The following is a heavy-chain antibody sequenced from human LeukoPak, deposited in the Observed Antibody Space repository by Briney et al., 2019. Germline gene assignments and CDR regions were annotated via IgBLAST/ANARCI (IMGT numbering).Heavy chain of an antibody. Sequence: SGPTLVKPTQTLTLTCTFSGFSLTTSGVGVGGIRQPPGKALEWLALIYWDDDKRYSPSLKSRLIITKDTSKNQVVLTMTNMDPVDTATYYCAQWRRNWFDPWGQGTLVTVSS. CDR1: GFSLTTSGVG. CDR2: IYWDDDK. D-gene: IGHD3-3*01. V-gene: IGHV2-5*02. CDR3: AQWRRNWFDP. J-gene: IGHJ5*02.